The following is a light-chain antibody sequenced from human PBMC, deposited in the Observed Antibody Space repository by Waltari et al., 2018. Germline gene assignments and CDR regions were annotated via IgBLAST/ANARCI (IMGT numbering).Light chain of an antibody. CDR1: RDDIGFYNY. CDR2: DVR. Sequence: QSALTQPASVSGSPGQSITISCPGTRDDIGFYNYVSWYQRHPGKAPKLIIYDVRNRPSGVSNRFSGSKSGITASLTISGLQAEDEAEYYCSSYTSKTSLVFGGGTKVTV. J-gene: IGLJ2*01. CDR3: SSYTSKTSLV. V-gene: IGLV2-14*03.